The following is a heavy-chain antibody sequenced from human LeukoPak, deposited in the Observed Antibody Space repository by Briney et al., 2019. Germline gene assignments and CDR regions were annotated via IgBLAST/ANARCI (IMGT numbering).Heavy chain of an antibody. CDR1: GFTHSSLG. J-gene: IGHJ4*02. D-gene: IGHD3-16*01. Sequence: GGSLTLSCAASGFTHSSLGMHGLRQAPGKGLEWVGVIWYDGNNKYYADSVKGRFTISRENSKNTLYLQMNSLRAGDTAVYYCARRGGIHSEYFDYWGQGTLVTVSS. CDR2: IWYDGNNK. V-gene: IGHV3-33*01. CDR3: ARRGGIHSEYFDY.